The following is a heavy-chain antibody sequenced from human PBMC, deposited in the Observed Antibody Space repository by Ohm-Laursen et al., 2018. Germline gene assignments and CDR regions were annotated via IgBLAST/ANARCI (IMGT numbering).Heavy chain of an antibody. CDR1: GVSVSSGSYY. CDR2: IYYSGST. D-gene: IGHD2-8*01. CDR3: ARARYCTNGVCGWYFDL. Sequence: GTLSLTCTVSGVSVSSGSYYWSWIRQPPGKGLEWIGYIYYSGSTSYNPSLKSRVTISVDMSRNQFSLKLDSVTAADTAVYYCARARYCTNGVCGWYFDLWGRGTLVTVSS. J-gene: IGHJ2*01. V-gene: IGHV4-61*01.